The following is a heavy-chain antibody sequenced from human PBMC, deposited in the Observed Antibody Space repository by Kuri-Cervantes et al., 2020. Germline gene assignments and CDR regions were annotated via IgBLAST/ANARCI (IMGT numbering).Heavy chain of an antibody. J-gene: IGHJ3*02. V-gene: IGHV4-34*01. D-gene: IGHD2-2*01. CDR1: GMSFSGYY. Sequence: GSLRLSCAVYGMSFSGYYWNWIRQSPGRGLEWIGEIHYSGATIYNPSLKSRVTISVDTSKNQFSLKLSSVTAADTAVYYCARYCSTSSCYVGQNDAFDIWGQGTMVTVSS. CDR3: ARYCSTSSCYVGQNDAFDI. CDR2: IHYSGAT.